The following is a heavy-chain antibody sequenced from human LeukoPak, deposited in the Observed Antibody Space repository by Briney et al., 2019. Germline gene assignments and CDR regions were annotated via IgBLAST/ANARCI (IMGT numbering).Heavy chain of an antibody. J-gene: IGHJ5*02. CDR3: ARLSGYFMVRGVIAHNWFDP. CDR1: GGSISNFF. Sequence: SETLSLTCTVSGGSISNFFWSWIRQPAGKGLDWIGRINTSGSTNYNPSLKSRVTISVDTSKNQFSLKLSSVTAADTAVYYCARLSGYFMVRGVIAHNWFDPWGQGTLVTVSS. V-gene: IGHV4-4*07. D-gene: IGHD3-10*01. CDR2: INTSGST.